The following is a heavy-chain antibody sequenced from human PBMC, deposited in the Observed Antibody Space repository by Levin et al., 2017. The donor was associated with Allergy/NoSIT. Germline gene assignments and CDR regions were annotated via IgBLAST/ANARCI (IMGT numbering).Heavy chain of an antibody. CDR2: ISGSGCST. D-gene: IGHD3-16*01. Sequence: PGESLKISCTASGFTFSSYAMSWVRQAPGKGLEWVSAISGSGCSTYYADSVKGRFTISRDNSKNTLYLQMNSLRAEDTAVYYCAKIAFGGVYHDAFDIWGQGTMVTVAA. V-gene: IGHV3-23*01. CDR3: AKIAFGGVYHDAFDI. CDR1: GFTFSSYA. J-gene: IGHJ3*02.